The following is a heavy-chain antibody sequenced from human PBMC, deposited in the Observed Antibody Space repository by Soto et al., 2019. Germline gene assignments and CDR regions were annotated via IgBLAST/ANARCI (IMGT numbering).Heavy chain of an antibody. CDR3: ARDLVGLTHFDY. D-gene: IGHD2-8*02. CDR1: GGSISSYY. J-gene: IGHJ4*02. V-gene: IGHV4-59*01. Sequence: PSETLSLTCTVSGGSISSYYWSWIRQPPGKGLEWIGYIYYSGSTNYNPSLKSRVTISVDTSKNQFSLKLSSVTAADTAVYYCARDLVGLTHFDYWGQGILVTVSS. CDR2: IYYSGST.